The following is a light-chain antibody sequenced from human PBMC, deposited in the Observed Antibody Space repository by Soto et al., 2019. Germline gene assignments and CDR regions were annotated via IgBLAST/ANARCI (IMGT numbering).Light chain of an antibody. V-gene: IGKV3-20*01. CDR2: GAS. J-gene: IGKJ1*01. CDR1: QSLSTNIY. CDR3: QQYGNSPQT. Sequence: EVMLSQSPGTLSLYAWERAHVCCRASQSLSTNIYLAWYQQKPGQAPRLLIYGASSRATGIPNRFSGSGSGTDFTLTISRLEPEDFAVYYCQQYGNSPQTFGQGT.